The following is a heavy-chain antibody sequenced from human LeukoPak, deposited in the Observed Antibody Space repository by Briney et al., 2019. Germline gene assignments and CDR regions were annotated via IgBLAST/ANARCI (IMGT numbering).Heavy chain of an antibody. CDR2: VDPEDGET. V-gene: IGHV1-69-2*01. CDR3: ARIYGSGRGDAFDI. D-gene: IGHD3-10*01. J-gene: IGHJ3*02. CDR1: GYTFTDYY. Sequence: ASVKVCCKVSGYTFTDYYMHWVQQAPGKGLEWMGLVDPEDGETIYAEKFQGRVTITADTSTDTAYMELSSLRSEDTAVYYCARIYGSGRGDAFDIWGQGTMVTVSS.